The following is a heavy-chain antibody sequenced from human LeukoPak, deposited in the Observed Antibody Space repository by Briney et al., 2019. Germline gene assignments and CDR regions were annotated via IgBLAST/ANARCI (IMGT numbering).Heavy chain of an antibody. CDR1: GFTFSSDW. Sequence: GGSLRLSCAVSGFTFSSDWMIWVRQALGKGLVWVSRINSDGSSTSYADSVKGRFTISRDNAKNTLYLQMNSLRAEDTAVYYCARVERGHFDYWGQGTLVTVSS. CDR2: INSDGSST. CDR3: ARVERGHFDY. V-gene: IGHV3-74*01. J-gene: IGHJ4*02.